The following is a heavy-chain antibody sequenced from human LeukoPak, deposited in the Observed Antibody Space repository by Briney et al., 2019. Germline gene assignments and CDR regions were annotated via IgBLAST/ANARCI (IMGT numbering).Heavy chain of an antibody. D-gene: IGHD2-15*01. CDR2: ISSSGSII. J-gene: IGHJ4*02. CDR3: AREIRDRAAWPIDY. Sequence: PGGSLRLSCAASGFIFSDYYMTWIRQAPGKGPEWITYISSSGSIIYYADSVKGRFTISRDNAKNSLYLQMSSLRAEDTAVYYCAREIRDRAAWPIDYWGQGTLVTVSS. V-gene: IGHV3-11*01. CDR1: GFIFSDYY.